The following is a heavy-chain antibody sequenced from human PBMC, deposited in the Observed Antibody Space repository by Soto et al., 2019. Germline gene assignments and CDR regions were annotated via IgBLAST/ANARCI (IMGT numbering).Heavy chain of an antibody. Sequence: QVQLVESGGGVVQPGRSLRLSCAASGFTFSSYAMHWVRQAPGKGLEWVAVISYDGSNKYYADSVKGRFNISRDNSKNPLDLQMNSLRAEDTAVYYCARTQLLFSWFDYWGKGTLVTVSS. CDR3: ARTQLLFSWFDY. CDR2: ISYDGSNK. D-gene: IGHD2-2*01. CDR1: GFTFSSYA. V-gene: IGHV3-30-3*01. J-gene: IGHJ4*02.